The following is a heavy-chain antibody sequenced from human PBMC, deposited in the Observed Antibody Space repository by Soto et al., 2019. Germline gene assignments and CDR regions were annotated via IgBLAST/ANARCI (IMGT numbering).Heavy chain of an antibody. CDR3: ARGGIAAAGDYFDY. CDR2: IIPIFGTA. Sequence: GASVKVSCKASGGTFSSYAISWVRQAPGQGLEWMGGIIPIFGTANYAQKFQGRVTITADESTSTAYMELSSLRSEDTAVYYCARGGIAAAGDYFDYWGQGTLVTVSS. D-gene: IGHD6-13*01. J-gene: IGHJ4*02. CDR1: GGTFSSYA. V-gene: IGHV1-69*13.